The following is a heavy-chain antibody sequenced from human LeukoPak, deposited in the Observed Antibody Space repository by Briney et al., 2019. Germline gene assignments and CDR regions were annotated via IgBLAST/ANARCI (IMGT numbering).Heavy chain of an antibody. CDR2: ISFDGSNK. V-gene: IGHV3-30-3*01. CDR1: GFTFSSYA. J-gene: IGHJ4*02. CDR3: AREIRGYSYFDQ. D-gene: IGHD1-26*01. Sequence: GGSLRLSCAASGFTFSSYAMHWVRQAPGKGLEWVAVISFDGSNKYYADSVKGRFTISRDRSKNTLYLQMNSLRAEDTAVYYCAREIRGYSYFDQWGQGTLVTVSS.